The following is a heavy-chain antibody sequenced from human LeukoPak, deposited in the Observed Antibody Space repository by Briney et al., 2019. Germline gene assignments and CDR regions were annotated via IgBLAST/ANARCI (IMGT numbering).Heavy chain of an antibody. CDR2: IYYSGST. D-gene: IGHD4-17*01. CDR3: ASWGGEMTTGTNWAY. J-gene: IGHJ4*02. V-gene: IGHV4-31*11. CDR1: GGSFSGYY. Sequence: SETLSLTCAVYGGSFSGYYWSWIRQHPGKGLEWIGYIYYSGSTYYNPSLKSRVTISVDTSKNQFSLKLSSVTAADTAVYYCASWGGEMTTGTNWAYWGQGTLVTVSS.